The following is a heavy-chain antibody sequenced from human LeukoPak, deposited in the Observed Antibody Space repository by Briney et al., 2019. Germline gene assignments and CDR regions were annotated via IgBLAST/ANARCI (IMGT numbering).Heavy chain of an antibody. Sequence: GGSLRLSCRASGFTFRNYAMDWVRQAPGKGLEWVSGIRGGGVITYYADSVKGRFTISRDNSKNTLFLQMNNLRAEDTAVYYCAIGMSTAGDAFDIWGRGTMVSVSS. CDR3: AIGMSTAGDAFDI. J-gene: IGHJ3*02. V-gene: IGHV3-23*01. D-gene: IGHD4-11*01. CDR1: GFTFRNYA. CDR2: IRGGGVIT.